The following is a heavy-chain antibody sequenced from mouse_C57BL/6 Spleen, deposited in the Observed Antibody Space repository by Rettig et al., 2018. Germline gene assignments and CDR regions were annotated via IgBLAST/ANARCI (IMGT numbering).Heavy chain of an antibody. J-gene: IGHJ3*01. Sequence: LEWIGRIDPEDGETKYVPKFQGKATITADTSSNTAYLQLTSLTSEDSAVYYCTNLAAYWGQGTLVIVSA. CDR2: IDPEDGET. CDR3: TNLAAY. D-gene: IGHD2-10*02. V-gene: IGHV14-2*01.